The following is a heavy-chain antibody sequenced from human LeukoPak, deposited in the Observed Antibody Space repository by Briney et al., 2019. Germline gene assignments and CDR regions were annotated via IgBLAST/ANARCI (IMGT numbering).Heavy chain of an antibody. D-gene: IGHD6-19*01. Sequence: GGSLRLSCAASGFTFSDYYMSWIRQAPGKGLEWVSYISGSGGSTYYADSVKGRFTISRDNSKNTLYLQMNSLRAEDTAVYYCAKYASGYSSGWYEFDYWGQGTLVTVSS. CDR3: AKYASGYSSGWYEFDY. CDR2: ISGSGGST. CDR1: GFTFSDYY. V-gene: IGHV3-23*01. J-gene: IGHJ4*02.